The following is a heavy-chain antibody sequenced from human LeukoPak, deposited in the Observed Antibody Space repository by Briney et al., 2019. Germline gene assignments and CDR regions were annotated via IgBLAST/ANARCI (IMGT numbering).Heavy chain of an antibody. J-gene: IGHJ6*02. D-gene: IGHD5-18*01. CDR1: GFTFTTYW. Sequence: GGSLRLSCAASGFTFTTYWMHWVRQAPGKGLVWVSHINSDGSITSYADSVKGRFTISRDNAKNTLCLQMNSLRAEDTAVYYCARDAVDTANAVWGQGTTVTVSS. CDR3: ARDAVDTANAV. V-gene: IGHV3-74*01. CDR2: INSDGSIT.